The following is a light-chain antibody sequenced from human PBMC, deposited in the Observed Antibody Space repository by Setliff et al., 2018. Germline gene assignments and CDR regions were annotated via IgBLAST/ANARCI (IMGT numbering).Light chain of an antibody. CDR1: NSDVGGHNY. J-gene: IGLJ2*01. CDR3: SSYTSIGTLIV. Sequence: QSVLAQPASVSGSPGQSISISCTGSNSDVGGHNYVSWYQQHLGKAPKLLISDVSHRPSGVSIRFSGSKSGNTASLTISGLQAEDEADYYCSSYTSIGTLIVFGGGTKVTVL. CDR2: DVS. V-gene: IGLV2-14*01.